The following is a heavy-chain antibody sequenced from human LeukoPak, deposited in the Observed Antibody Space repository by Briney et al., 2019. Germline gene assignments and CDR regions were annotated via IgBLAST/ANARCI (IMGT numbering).Heavy chain of an antibody. CDR1: GYTFTSYG. CDR2: INPNSGGT. Sequence: GASVKVSCKASGYTFTSYGISWVRQAPGQGLEWMGWINPNSGGTNYAQKFQGRVTMTRDTSISTAYMELSRLRSDDTAVYYCARDGSGQQLVEVDYWGQGTLVTVSS. J-gene: IGHJ4*02. CDR3: ARDGSGQQLVEVDY. V-gene: IGHV1-2*02. D-gene: IGHD6-13*01.